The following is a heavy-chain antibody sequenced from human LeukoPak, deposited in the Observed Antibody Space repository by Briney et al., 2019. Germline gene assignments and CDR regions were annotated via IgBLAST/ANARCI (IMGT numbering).Heavy chain of an antibody. CDR1: GGSFSGYY. D-gene: IGHD2-2*01. CDR2: INHSGST. V-gene: IGHV4-34*01. Sequence: SETLSLTCAVYGGSFSGYYWSWIRQPPGKGLEWIGEINHSGSTNYNPSLKSRVTISVDTSKNQFSLKLSSVTAADTAVYYCARRGIVPFAGVWFDPWGQGTLVTVSS. J-gene: IGHJ5*02. CDR3: ARRGIVPFAGVWFDP.